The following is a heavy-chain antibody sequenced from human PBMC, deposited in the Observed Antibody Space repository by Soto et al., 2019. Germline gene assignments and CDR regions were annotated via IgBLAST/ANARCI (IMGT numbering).Heavy chain of an antibody. D-gene: IGHD6-6*01. CDR2: IYPGDSDT. J-gene: IGHJ6*02. CDR3: ARQEYSSSPTYYYYGMDV. CDR1: GYSFTSYW. V-gene: IGHV5-51*01. Sequence: GESLKISCKGSGYSFTSYWIGWVRQMPGKGLEWMGIIYPGDSDTRYSPSFQGQVTISADKSISTAYLQWSSLKASDTAMYYCARQEYSSSPTYYYYGMDVWGQGTTVTVSS.